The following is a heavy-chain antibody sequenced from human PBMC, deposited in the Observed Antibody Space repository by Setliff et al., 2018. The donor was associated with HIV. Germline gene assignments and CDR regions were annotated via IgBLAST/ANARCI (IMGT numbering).Heavy chain of an antibody. CDR1: GFSFGSFS. CDR3: AKTIAALDY. J-gene: IGHJ4*02. Sequence: GGSLRLSCSGSGFSFGSFSLHWVRQAPGKGLEWISSINSGSNYIYYTDSVKGRFIISRDNAKKSLFLQMSSLRVEDTAVYFCAKTIAALDYWGQGTLVTVSS. V-gene: IGHV3-21*04. CDR2: INSGSNYI. D-gene: IGHD6-13*01.